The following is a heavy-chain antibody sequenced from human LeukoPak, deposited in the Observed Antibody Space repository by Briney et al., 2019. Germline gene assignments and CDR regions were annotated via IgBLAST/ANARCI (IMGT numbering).Heavy chain of an antibody. V-gene: IGHV3-49*04. D-gene: IGHD3-10*01. Sequence: GGSLRLSCTASGVTFGDYAMSWVRQAPGKGLEWVGFIRNKAYGGTTEYAASVKGRFTISRDDSKSIAYLQMNSLKTEDTAVYYCTRHHYGSGSSGFDYWGQGTLVTVSS. CDR3: TRHHYGSGSSGFDY. CDR1: GVTFGDYA. J-gene: IGHJ4*02. CDR2: IRNKAYGGTT.